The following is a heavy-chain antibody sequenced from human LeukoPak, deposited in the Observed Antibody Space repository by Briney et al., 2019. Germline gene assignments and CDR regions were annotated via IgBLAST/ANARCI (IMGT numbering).Heavy chain of an antibody. D-gene: IGHD3-3*01. J-gene: IGHJ4*02. CDR2: IIPIFGTA. Sequence: GASVKVSCKASGGTFSSYAISWVRQAPGQGLEWMGGIIPIFGTANYAQKFQGRVTITADESTSTAYMELSSLRSEDTAVYYCARGIEEWLYLYYWGQGALVTAAS. V-gene: IGHV1-69*01. CDR3: ARGIEEWLYLYY. CDR1: GGTFSSYA.